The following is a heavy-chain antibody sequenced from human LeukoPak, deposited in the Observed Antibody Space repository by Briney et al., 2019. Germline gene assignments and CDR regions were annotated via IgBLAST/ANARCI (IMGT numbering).Heavy chain of an antibody. CDR3: AVDTISGGGRAFDI. D-gene: IGHD3-9*01. CDR2: IYRVVSA. V-gene: IGHV3-66*01. CDR1: GFTASIYY. J-gene: IGHJ3*02. Sequence: PGGSLRLSCAVSGFTASIYYMTWVRQAPGKGLEWVSFIYRVVSANYADSVKGRFTISRDDSKNTLYLQMNSLRAEDTAVYYCAVDTISGGGRAFDIWGQGTMVTVPT.